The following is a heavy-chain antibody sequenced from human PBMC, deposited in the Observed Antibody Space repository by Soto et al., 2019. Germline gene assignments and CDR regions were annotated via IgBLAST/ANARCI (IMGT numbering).Heavy chain of an antibody. CDR1: GFTFSGNA. J-gene: IGHJ5*02. CDR2: ISAGGTT. Sequence: GGSLRLSCVASGFTFSGNAMTWVRQAPGMGLEWVSGISAGGTTYYAESAKGRFTISRDNSKNTLYLQMNSLSADDTAVYYCAKDPLTRGWFDPWGQGTLVTVSS. CDR3: AKDPLTRGWFDP. V-gene: IGHV3-23*01.